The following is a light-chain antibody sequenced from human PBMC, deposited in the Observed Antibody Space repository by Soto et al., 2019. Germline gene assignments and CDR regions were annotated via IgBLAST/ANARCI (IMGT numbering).Light chain of an antibody. CDR3: QQYDSSRT. J-gene: IGKJ1*01. V-gene: IGKV3-20*01. CDR2: GAS. CDR1: QSVSSSY. Sequence: ENVLKQSPGTLSLSPGERATLSCRASQSVSSSYLAWYQQKPGQAPRLLIYGASSRATGILDRFSGSGSGTDFTLTISRLEPEDFAVYYCQQYDSSRTFGQGTKVDIK.